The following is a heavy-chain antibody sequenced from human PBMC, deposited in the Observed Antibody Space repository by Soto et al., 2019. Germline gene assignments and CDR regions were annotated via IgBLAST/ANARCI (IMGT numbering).Heavy chain of an antibody. CDR2: IYYSGST. Sequence: PSETLSLTCTVSGGSISSYYWSWIRQPPGKGLEWIGYIYYSGSTNYNPSLKSRVTISVDTSKNQFSLKLSSVTAADTAVYYCARETGSYGSGSPYYYYYGMDVWGQGTTVTVSS. CDR1: GGSISSYY. J-gene: IGHJ6*02. CDR3: ARETGSYGSGSPYYYYYGMDV. V-gene: IGHV4-59*01. D-gene: IGHD3-10*01.